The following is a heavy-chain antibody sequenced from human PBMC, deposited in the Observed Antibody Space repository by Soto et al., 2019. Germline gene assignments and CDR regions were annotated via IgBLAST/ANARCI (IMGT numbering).Heavy chain of an antibody. Sequence: ASLKVSCKAFGYTFTRYYMHWVRQAPGQGPEWMGVINVSGGSTTYAQKFQGRVTMTRDTSTSTVYMEVNSLRSEDTAVYYCAREATADVHFPYYRMDVWGQGTTVTVSS. CDR1: GYTFTRYY. J-gene: IGHJ6*02. V-gene: IGHV1-46*01. CDR2: INVSGGST. CDR3: AREATADVHFPYYRMDV. D-gene: IGHD6-25*01.